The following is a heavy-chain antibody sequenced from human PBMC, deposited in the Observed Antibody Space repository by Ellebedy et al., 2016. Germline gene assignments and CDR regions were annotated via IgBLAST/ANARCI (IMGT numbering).Heavy chain of an antibody. Sequence: GGSLRLSXAASGFTFSDYYMSWIRQAPGKGLEWVSYISSSGSTIYYADSVKGRFTISRDNAKNSLYLQMNSLRAEDTAVYYCARARERGSSWYGSWFDPWGQGTLVTVSS. J-gene: IGHJ5*02. CDR3: ARARERGSSWYGSWFDP. CDR1: GFTFSDYY. D-gene: IGHD6-13*01. CDR2: ISSSGSTI. V-gene: IGHV3-11*01.